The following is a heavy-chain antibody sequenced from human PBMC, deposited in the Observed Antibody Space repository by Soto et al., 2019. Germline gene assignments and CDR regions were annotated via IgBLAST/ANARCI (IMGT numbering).Heavy chain of an antibody. Sequence: GASVKVSCKASGYTFTSYAIHWVRQAPGQRLEWMGWINAGNGNTKYSQKFQGRATITRDTSASTAYMELSSLRSEDAAVYYCASESSSGDLDVWGQGTTVTVSS. CDR1: GYTFTSYA. J-gene: IGHJ6*02. D-gene: IGHD3-22*01. CDR2: INAGNGNT. V-gene: IGHV1-3*01. CDR3: ASESSSGDLDV.